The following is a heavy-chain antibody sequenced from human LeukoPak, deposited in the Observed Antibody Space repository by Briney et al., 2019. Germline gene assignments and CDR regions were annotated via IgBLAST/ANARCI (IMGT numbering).Heavy chain of an antibody. V-gene: IGHV1-69*05. CDR3: ARGSNWNYDFYYYMDV. J-gene: IGHJ6*03. CDR2: IIPIFGTA. Sequence: GASVKVSCKASGGTFSSYAISWVRQAPGQGLEWMGGIIPIFGTANYAQKFQGRVTITTDESTSTAYMELSSLRSEDTAVYYCARGSNWNYDFYYYMDVWGKGTTVTVSS. CDR1: GGTFSSYA. D-gene: IGHD1-1*01.